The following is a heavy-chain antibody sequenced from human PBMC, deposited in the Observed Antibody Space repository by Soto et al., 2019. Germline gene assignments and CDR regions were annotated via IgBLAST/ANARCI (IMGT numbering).Heavy chain of an antibody. CDR2: ISPYDGNT. CDR3: ARGGYYDSSGSRNYHYYGMNV. D-gene: IGHD3-22*01. CDR1: GYTFSSYG. V-gene: IGHV1-18*01. J-gene: IGHJ6*02. Sequence: QVQLVQSGGEVKKPGASVKVSCKASGYTFSSYGINWVRQAPGQGLEWLGWISPYDGNTKYAQILQGRVSMTTDTSRKTAYMEGRSLRSDDTAVYYCARGGYYDSSGSRNYHYYGMNVWGQGTTVTVSS.